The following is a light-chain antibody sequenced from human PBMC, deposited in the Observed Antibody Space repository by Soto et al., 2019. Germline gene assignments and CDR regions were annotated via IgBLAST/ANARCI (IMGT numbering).Light chain of an antibody. CDR2: VAS. CDR3: QQYGSSPPLT. Sequence: EIVLTQSPGTLSSSPGERATLSCRASQSVSSSYLAWYQHKPCQPPRLLIYVASRRATGVPDRFSGSGSGTDFTLTISRLEPEDFAVYYCQQYGSSPPLTFGGGTKVEIK. V-gene: IGKV3-20*01. CDR1: QSVSSSY. J-gene: IGKJ4*01.